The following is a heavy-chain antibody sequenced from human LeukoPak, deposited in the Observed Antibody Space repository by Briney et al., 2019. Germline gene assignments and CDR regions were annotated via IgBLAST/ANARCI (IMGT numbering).Heavy chain of an antibody. V-gene: IGHV4-31*03. CDR2: IYYSGST. J-gene: IGHJ4*02. D-gene: IGHD3-10*01. CDR3: ARAVRSYGSGSYYDN. Sequence: SETLSLTCTASGGSISSGGYYWSWIRQHPGKGLEWIGYIYYSGSTYYNPSLKSRVTISVDTSKNQFSLKLSSVTAADTAVYYCARAVRSYGSGSYYDNWGQGTLVTVSS. CDR1: GGSISSGGYY.